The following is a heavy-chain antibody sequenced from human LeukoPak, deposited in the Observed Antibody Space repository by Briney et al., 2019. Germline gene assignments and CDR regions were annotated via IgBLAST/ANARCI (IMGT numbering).Heavy chain of an antibody. CDR2: MNPNSGNT. V-gene: IGHV1-8*01. CDR1: GYTFTSYD. Sequence: ASVKVSCKASGYTFTSYDINWVRQATGQGLEWMGWMNPNSGNTGYSQKFQGRVTMTRNTSISTAYMELSMLRSEDTAVYYCARVGSITGTKGFFGYWGQGTLVTVSS. CDR3: ARVGSITGTKGFFGY. J-gene: IGHJ4*02. D-gene: IGHD1-20*01.